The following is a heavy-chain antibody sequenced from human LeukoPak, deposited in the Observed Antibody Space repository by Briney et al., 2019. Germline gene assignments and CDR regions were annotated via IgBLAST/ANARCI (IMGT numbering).Heavy chain of an antibody. D-gene: IGHD1-26*01. CDR2: ISPISGGT. J-gene: IGHJ4*02. V-gene: IGHV1-2*02. Sequence: ASVKVSCKASGYTFTDYYLHWVRQAPGQGFEWLAWISPISGGTKYAQKFQGRVTLTRDTSISTAYMELSRLRSDDTAMYFCARGRDSGSRTFYFDYRGQGTLVTVSS. CDR1: GYTFTDYY. CDR3: ARGRDSGSRTFYFDY.